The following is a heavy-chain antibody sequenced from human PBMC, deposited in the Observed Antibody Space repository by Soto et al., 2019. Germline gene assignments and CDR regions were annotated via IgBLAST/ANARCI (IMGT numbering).Heavy chain of an antibody. Sequence: GGSLRLSCAASEFAFSSYPMHWVRQAPGKGLEWVAVISDDGRNKYYADSVQGRFIISRDNSKNTLYLQVNSLRAEDTALYYCATSLGMAPTYYYYALNVWAQGTKVTVSS. V-gene: IGHV3-30*04. CDR1: EFAFSSYP. CDR2: ISDDGRNK. J-gene: IGHJ6*02. D-gene: IGHD5-12*01. CDR3: ATSLGMAPTYYYYALNV.